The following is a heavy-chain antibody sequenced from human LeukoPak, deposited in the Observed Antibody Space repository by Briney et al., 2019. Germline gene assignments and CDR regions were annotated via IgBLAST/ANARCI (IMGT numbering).Heavy chain of an antibody. CDR1: GYTFTSFD. CDR2: MNPNSGNT. CDR3: ARAPPYGSGSYLDY. D-gene: IGHD3-10*01. J-gene: IGHJ4*02. Sequence: ASVKVSCKASGYTFTSFDINWVRQATGQGLEWMGWMNPNSGNTGYAQKFQGRVTITRNTSISTAYMELSSLRSEDTAVYYCARAPPYGSGSYLDYWGQGTLVTVSS. V-gene: IGHV1-8*03.